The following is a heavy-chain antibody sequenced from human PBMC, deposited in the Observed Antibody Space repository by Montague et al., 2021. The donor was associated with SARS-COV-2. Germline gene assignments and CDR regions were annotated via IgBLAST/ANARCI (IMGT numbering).Heavy chain of an antibody. CDR2: ISYDGSNK. J-gene: IGHJ3*02. CDR3: ARAAQKQYVLLWFGELLHDAFDI. Sequence: SLSLSCAASVFTFSRYAMHWVRQAPGKGLEWVAVISYDGSNKYYADSVKGRFTISRDNSKNTLYLQMNSLRAEDTAVYYCARAAQKQYVLLWFGELLHDAFDIWGQGTMVTVSS. CDR1: VFTFSRYA. V-gene: IGHV3-30-3*01. D-gene: IGHD3-10*01.